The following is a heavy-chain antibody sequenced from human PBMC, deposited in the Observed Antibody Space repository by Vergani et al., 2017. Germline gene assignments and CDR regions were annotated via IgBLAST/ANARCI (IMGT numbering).Heavy chain of an antibody. Sequence: VQLVESGGGVVQPGRSLRLSCAASGFTFSSYAMHWVRQAPGKGLEWVSGINWNSDSIAYADSVKGRFTISRDNAKNSLYLQMNSLRAEDTALYYCVKDIAASSNYWYFDLWGRGTLVTVSS. CDR2: INWNSDSI. D-gene: IGHD6-13*01. J-gene: IGHJ2*01. V-gene: IGHV3-9*01. CDR1: GFTFSSYA. CDR3: VKDIAASSNYWYFDL.